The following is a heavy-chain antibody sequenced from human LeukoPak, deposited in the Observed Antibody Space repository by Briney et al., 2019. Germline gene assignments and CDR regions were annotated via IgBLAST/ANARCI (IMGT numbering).Heavy chain of an antibody. CDR3: ARPYSSGPLYYYYYMDV. CDR1: GGSISSYY. Sequence: PSETLSLTCTVSGGSISSYYWSWIRQPPGKGLEWIGYIYYSGSTNYNPSLKSRVTISVDTSKNQFSLKLSSVTAADTAVYYCARPYSSGPLYYYYYMDVWGKGTTVTVSS. J-gene: IGHJ6*03. V-gene: IGHV4-59*12. D-gene: IGHD6-19*01. CDR2: IYYSGST.